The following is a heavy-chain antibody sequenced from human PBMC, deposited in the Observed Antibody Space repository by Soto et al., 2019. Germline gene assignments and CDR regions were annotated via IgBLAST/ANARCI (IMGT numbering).Heavy chain of an antibody. D-gene: IGHD1-1*01. Sequence: DVQLVESGGGLIQPGESLRLSCGAFGFTISGKKYVAWLRQAPGKGLEWVSALYDIDGSFYADSVKGRFTTSSDSSKTTLYLQMNELRRDDTGVYYCATWHEREHSYDVWVLGTTVTVSS. CDR2: LYDIDGS. CDR3: ATWHEREHSYDV. CDR1: GFTISGKKY. V-gene: IGHV3-53*01. J-gene: IGHJ3*01.